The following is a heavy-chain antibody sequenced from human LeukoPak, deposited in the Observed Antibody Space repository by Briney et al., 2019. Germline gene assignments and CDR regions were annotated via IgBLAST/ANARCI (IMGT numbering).Heavy chain of an antibody. D-gene: IGHD2-8*01. V-gene: IGHV1-2*02. J-gene: IGHJ4*02. CDR2: INPNSGCT. Sequence: ASVKVSCKASGYTFTRHYMHWGRQAPGQRLEWMGWINPNSGCTNYAQKFQGRVTMTRDTSISTAYMELSRLRSDDTAVYYCARDRKDIVLMVYDEEEGIFDYWGQGTLVTVSS. CDR1: GYTFTRHY. CDR3: ARDRKDIVLMVYDEEEGIFDY.